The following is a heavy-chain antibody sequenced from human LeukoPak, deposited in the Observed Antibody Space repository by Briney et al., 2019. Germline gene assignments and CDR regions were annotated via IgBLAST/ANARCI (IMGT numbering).Heavy chain of an antibody. CDR2: ISSSSSYI. Sequence: KPGGSLRLSCAASGFTFSSNAMSWVRQAPGKGLEWVSSISSSSSYIYYADSVKGRFTISRDNAKNSLYLQMNSPRAEDTAVYYCAKVSTYGDDYHDAFDIWGRGTMVTVSS. J-gene: IGHJ3*02. CDR1: GFTFSSNA. CDR3: AKVSTYGDDYHDAFDI. V-gene: IGHV3-21*04. D-gene: IGHD4-17*01.